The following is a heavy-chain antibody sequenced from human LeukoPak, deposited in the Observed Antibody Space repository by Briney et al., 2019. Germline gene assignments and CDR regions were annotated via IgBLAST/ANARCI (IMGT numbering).Heavy chain of an antibody. V-gene: IGHV4-59*08. J-gene: IGHJ4*02. Sequence: SETLSLTCTVSGGSISSYYWSWIRQTPGKGLEWIGYIYESGTTKYNPSLKSRVTISVDRSKNQFSLNLRSVTAADTAVYYCARQGYSGFIYDCWGQGTLVTVSS. CDR3: ARQGYSGFIYDC. CDR1: GGSISSYY. D-gene: IGHD6-19*01. CDR2: IYESGTT.